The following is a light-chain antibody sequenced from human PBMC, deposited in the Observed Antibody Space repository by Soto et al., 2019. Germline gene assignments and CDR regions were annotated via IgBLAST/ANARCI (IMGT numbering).Light chain of an antibody. V-gene: IGLV1-44*01. Sequence: ELTQPPSVSVAPGQTARIPCGGNNIGSKSVHWYQQLPGTAPKLLIYSNNQRPSGVPDRFSGSKSGTSASLAISGLQSEDEADYYCAAWDDSLNGHVVFGGGTKLTVL. J-gene: IGLJ2*01. CDR2: SNN. CDR1: NIGSKS. CDR3: AAWDDSLNGHVV.